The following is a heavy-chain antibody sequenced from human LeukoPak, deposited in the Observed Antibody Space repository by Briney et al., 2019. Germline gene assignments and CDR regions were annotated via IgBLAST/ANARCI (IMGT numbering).Heavy chain of an antibody. D-gene: IGHD6-13*01. V-gene: IGHV1-69*13. Sequence: SVKVSCKASGGAFSSYAISWVRQAPGQGLEWMGGIIPIFGTANYAQKLQGRVTITADESTSTAYVELSSLRSEDTAVYYCARSGIAAAGYFDYWGQGTLVTVSS. CDR3: ARSGIAAAGYFDY. CDR1: GGAFSSYA. J-gene: IGHJ4*02. CDR2: IIPIFGTA.